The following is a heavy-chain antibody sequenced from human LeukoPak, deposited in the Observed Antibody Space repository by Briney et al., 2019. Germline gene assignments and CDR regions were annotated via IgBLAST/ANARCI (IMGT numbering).Heavy chain of an antibody. V-gene: IGHV3-15*01. CDR2: IKSKTDGGTT. CDR3: TRENGIYCGGDCPFDY. J-gene: IGHJ4*02. CDR1: GFTFSNAW. Sequence: GGSLRLSCAASGFTFSNAWMSWVRQAPGKGLEWVGRIKSKTDGGTTDYAAPVKGRFTISRDDSKSIAYLQMNSLKTEDTAVYYCTRENGIYCGGDCPFDYWGQGTLVTVSS. D-gene: IGHD2-21*01.